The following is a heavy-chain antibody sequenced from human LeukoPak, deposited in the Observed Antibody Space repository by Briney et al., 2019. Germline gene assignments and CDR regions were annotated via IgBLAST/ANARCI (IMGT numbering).Heavy chain of an antibody. J-gene: IGHJ6*02. Sequence: GGSLRLSCAASGFTFSDYYMSWIRQAPGKGLEWVSYISSSSSYTNYADSVKGRFTISRDNAKNSLYLQMNSLRAEDTAVYYCARDYHDFWRLPTNGMDVWGQGTTVTVSS. V-gene: IGHV3-11*06. CDR2: ISSSSSYT. D-gene: IGHD3-3*01. CDR3: ARDYHDFWRLPTNGMDV. CDR1: GFTFSDYY.